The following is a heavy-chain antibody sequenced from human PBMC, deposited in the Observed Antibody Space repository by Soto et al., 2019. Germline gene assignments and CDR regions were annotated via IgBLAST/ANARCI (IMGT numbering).Heavy chain of an antibody. CDR3: ARDTSGWSLNGLDV. CDR1: GSAITRYY. J-gene: IGHJ6*02. CDR2: INPGGGSA. Sequence: QVDLVQSGAEVKKPGASVTISCKASGSAITRYYIHWVRQAPGRGLEWMGIINPGGGSASYAQKFQDRVTIDKATSTGTVYMDLRSLRTEDTAVYYCARDTSGWSLNGLDVWGQGTTVHVSS. D-gene: IGHD6-19*01. V-gene: IGHV1-46*01.